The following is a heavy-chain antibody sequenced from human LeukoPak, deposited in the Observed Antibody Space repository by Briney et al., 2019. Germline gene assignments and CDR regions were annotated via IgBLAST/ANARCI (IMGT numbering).Heavy chain of an antibody. Sequence: GGSLRLSCAPSGFTFSIYSMNWVRQAPGEGLECVSYIIRRSSYIYYADPVKGRFTISRDNSKDPLYLQMNSRRAEDTAVYYCARGHSGRFDYWGRGTLVTVSS. J-gene: IGHJ4*02. CDR3: ARGHSGRFDY. D-gene: IGHD3-10*01. CDR2: IIRRSSYI. V-gene: IGHV3-21*01. CDR1: GFTFSIYS.